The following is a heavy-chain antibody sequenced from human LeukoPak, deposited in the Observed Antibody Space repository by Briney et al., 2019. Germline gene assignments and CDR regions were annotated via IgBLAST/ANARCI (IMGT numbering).Heavy chain of an antibody. D-gene: IGHD3-3*01. V-gene: IGHV4-31*03. CDR2: IYYSGST. J-gene: IGHJ4*02. CDR3: ARTYYDFWSGYSHFDY. CDR1: GGSISSGGYY. Sequence: SQTLSLTCTVSGGSISSGGYYRSWIRQHPGRGLEWIGYIYYSGSTYYNPSLKSRVTISVDTSKNQFSLKLSSVTAADTAVYYCARTYYDFWSGYSHFDYWGQGALVTVSS.